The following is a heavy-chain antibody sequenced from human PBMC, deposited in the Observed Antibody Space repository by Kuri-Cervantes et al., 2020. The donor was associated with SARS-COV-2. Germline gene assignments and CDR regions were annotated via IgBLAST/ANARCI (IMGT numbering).Heavy chain of an antibody. D-gene: IGHD3-22*01. CDR1: GGSISSFY. CDR2: FYYGDVT. CDR3: ARQDTYYYDSSGPFDY. J-gene: IGHJ4*02. Sequence: SETLSLTCTVSGGSISSFYWSWIRQSPGKGLEWIAYFYYGDVTNYNPSLKSRVTVSADTSKNQLSLKLSSVTAADTAVYYCARQDTYYYDSSGPFDYWGQGTLVTVSS. V-gene: IGHV4-59*08.